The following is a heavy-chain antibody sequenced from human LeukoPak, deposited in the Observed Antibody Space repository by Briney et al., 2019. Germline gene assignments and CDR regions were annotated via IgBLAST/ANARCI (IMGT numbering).Heavy chain of an antibody. CDR3: AKDGTYYALDY. V-gene: IGHV3-30*02. CDR1: GFTFSSYG. D-gene: IGHD1-26*01. CDR2: IRNDGSDK. J-gene: IGHJ4*02. Sequence: GGSLRLSCAASGFTFSSYGMHWVRQAPGKGLEWVAFIRNDGSDKYYADSVKGRFIISRDNSKNTLYLQMNSLRPEDTAVYYCAKDGTYYALDYWGQGTVVTVSS.